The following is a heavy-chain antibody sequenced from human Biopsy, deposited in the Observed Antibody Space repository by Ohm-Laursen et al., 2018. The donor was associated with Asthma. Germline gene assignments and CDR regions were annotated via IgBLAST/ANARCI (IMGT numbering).Heavy chain of an antibody. D-gene: IGHD3-22*01. J-gene: IGHJ4*01. CDR1: GFSFDDCA. CDR3: AKSADYYDSTDYLDF. Sequence: SLRLSCSASGFSFDDCAMHWVRQAPGKGLEWVSSISWNSGNIDYADSVKGRFTISRDNAKNSLYLQMQSLRPEDTAFYYCAKSADYYDSTDYLDFWGRGTLVTVSS. V-gene: IGHV3-9*01. CDR2: ISWNSGNI.